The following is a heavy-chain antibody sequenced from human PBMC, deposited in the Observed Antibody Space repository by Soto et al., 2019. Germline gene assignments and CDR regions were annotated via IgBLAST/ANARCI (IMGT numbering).Heavy chain of an antibody. CDR1: GFTFSGSS. V-gene: IGHV3-73*01. Sequence: GGSLRLSCAASGFTFSGSSMHWVRQASGKGLEWAGRIRGKTDTYATAYAAPVRGRFTISRDDSKNTAYLQMNSLKTEDTAVYFCTKRIGAYAMDVWGQGTTVTVSS. CDR2: IRGKTDTYAT. J-gene: IGHJ6*02. CDR3: TKRIGAYAMDV. D-gene: IGHD6-13*01.